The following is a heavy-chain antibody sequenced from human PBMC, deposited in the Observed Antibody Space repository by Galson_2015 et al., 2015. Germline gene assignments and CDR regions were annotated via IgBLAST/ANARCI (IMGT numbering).Heavy chain of an antibody. CDR2: IYPGDSDT. CDR3: ARALGYSYRNTALDYAMDV. J-gene: IGHJ6*01. CDR1: GYTFTYYW. Sequence: QSGAEVKKPGESLKISCETSGYTFTYYWIAWVRQMPGKGLEWMGIIYPGDSDTRYNPSLQGQVTISVDKSISTAYLQWSSLKASDTAIYYCARALGYSYRNTALDYAMDVWGQGTRVAVPS. D-gene: IGHD3-16*02. V-gene: IGHV5-51*03.